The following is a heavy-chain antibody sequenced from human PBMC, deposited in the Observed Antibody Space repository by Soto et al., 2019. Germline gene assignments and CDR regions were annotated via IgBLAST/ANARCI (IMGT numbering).Heavy chain of an antibody. D-gene: IGHD3-10*01. CDR1: GGSISSYY. CDR3: ARKKIYRGDFDY. J-gene: IGHJ4*02. V-gene: IGHV4-59*01. Sequence: GTLSLTCTVSGGSISSYYWSWIRQPPGKGLEWIGYIYYSGSTNYNPSLKSRVTISVDTSKNQFSLKLSSVTAADTAVYYCARKKIYRGDFDYWGQGTLVTVSS. CDR2: IYYSGST.